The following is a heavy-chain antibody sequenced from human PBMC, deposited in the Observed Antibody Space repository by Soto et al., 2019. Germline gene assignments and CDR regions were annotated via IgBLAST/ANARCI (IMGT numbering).Heavy chain of an antibody. D-gene: IGHD3-3*01. CDR1: GFTFSSYS. Sequence: GGSLRLSCAASGFTFSSYSMNWVRQAPGKGLEWVSSISSSSSYIYYADSVKGRFTISRDNAKNSLYLQMNSLRAEDTAVYYCARAYDFWSGYSLEPFDYWGQGTLVTVS. V-gene: IGHV3-21*01. CDR2: ISSSSSYI. J-gene: IGHJ4*02. CDR3: ARAYDFWSGYSLEPFDY.